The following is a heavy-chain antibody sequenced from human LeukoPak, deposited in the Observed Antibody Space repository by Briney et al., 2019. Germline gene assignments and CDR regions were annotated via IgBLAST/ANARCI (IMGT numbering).Heavy chain of an antibody. J-gene: IGHJ5*02. CDR3: ARDQRTENWFDP. CDR1: GGSISSYY. CDR2: IYYSGST. V-gene: IGHV4-59*12. Sequence: PSETLSLTCTVSGGSISSYYWSWIRQPPGKGLEWIGYIYYSGSTNYNPSLKSRVTISVDTSKNQFSLKLSSVTAADTAVYYCARDQRTENWFDPWGQGTLVTVSS.